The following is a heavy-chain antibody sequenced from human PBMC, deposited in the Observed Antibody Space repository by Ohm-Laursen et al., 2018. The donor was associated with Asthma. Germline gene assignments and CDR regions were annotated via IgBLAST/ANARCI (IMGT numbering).Heavy chain of an antibody. V-gene: IGHV3-23*01. Sequence: SLRLSCAASGFTFSGYAMSWVRQAPGKGLEWVSAISGSGGSTYYADSVKGRFTISRDNSKNTLYLQMNSLRAEDTAVYYCVVGDIVVVVAATPKKIFQHWGQGTLVTVSS. CDR3: VVGDIVVVVAATPKKIFQH. CDR1: GFTFSGYA. J-gene: IGHJ1*01. CDR2: ISGSGGST. D-gene: IGHD2-15*01.